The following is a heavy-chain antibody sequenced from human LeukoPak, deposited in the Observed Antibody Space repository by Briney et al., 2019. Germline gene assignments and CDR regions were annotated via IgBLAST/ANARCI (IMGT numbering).Heavy chain of an antibody. CDR1: GFTFDDYA. CDR2: ISWNSGSI. Sequence: GRSLRLSCAASGFTFDDYAMHWVRQAPGKGLEWVSGISWNSGSIGYADSVKGRFTISRDNAKNSLYLQMNSLRAEDTALYYCAKDIAGGYSYGLGFDYWGQGTLVTVSS. J-gene: IGHJ4*02. CDR3: AKDIAGGYSYGLGFDY. D-gene: IGHD5-18*01. V-gene: IGHV3-9*01.